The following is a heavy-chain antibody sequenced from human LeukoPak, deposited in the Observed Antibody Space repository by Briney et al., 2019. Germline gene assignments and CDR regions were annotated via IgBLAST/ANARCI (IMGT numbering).Heavy chain of an antibody. D-gene: IGHD6-6*01. CDR2: IYTSGST. Sequence: PSETLSLTCTVSGGSINNYYRSWIRQPAGKGLEWIGRIYTSGSTNYNPSLKSRVTISVDTSKNQFSLKLSSVTAADTAVYYCAGTYSSSDYWGQGTLVTVSS. J-gene: IGHJ4*02. V-gene: IGHV4-4*07. CDR3: AGTYSSSDY. CDR1: GGSINNYY.